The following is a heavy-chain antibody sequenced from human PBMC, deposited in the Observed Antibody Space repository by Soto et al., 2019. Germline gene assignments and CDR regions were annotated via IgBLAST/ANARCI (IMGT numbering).Heavy chain of an antibody. J-gene: IGHJ5*02. V-gene: IGHV4-30-4*01. CDR2: VYYTGST. D-gene: IGHD2-21*02. CDR1: GASIRSTDYY. Sequence: KPSETLSLTCTVSGASIRSTDYYWSWIRQAPGKGLEWIGYVYYTGSTYYNPSLMSRLTISVDTSKNQFSLKLTSVTAAETAVYYCVRTAIESAVAPRWFDLWGQATQGTVS. CDR3: VRTAIESAVAPRWFDL.